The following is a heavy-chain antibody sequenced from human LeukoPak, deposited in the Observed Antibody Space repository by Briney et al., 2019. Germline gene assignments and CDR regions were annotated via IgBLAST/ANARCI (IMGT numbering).Heavy chain of an antibody. CDR1: GFXFSSYW. J-gene: IGHJ4*02. CDR3: ARRGSSWYAAVY. CDR2: IKQDGSEK. D-gene: IGHD6-13*01. V-gene: IGHV3-7*02. Sequence: PGGSLRLSCAASGFXFSSYWITWVRQAPGKGLEWVANIKQDGSEKYYVDSVKGRFTISRDNAKDSLYLQMNSLRAEDTAVYYCARRGSSWYAAVYWGQGTLVTVSS.